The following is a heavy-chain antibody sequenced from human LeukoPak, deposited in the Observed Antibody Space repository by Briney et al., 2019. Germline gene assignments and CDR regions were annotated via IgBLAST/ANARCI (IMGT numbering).Heavy chain of an antibody. CDR1: GYTFTGYY. J-gene: IGHJ3*02. CDR2: INPNSGGT. V-gene: IGHV1-2*02. CDR3: AVTMVRGAPRDAFDI. Sequence: GASVKVSCKASGYTFTGYYMHWVRQAPGQGLEWMGWINPNSGGTNYAQKFQGRVAMTRDTSISTAYMELSRLRSDDTAVYYCAVTMVRGAPRDAFDIWGQGTMVTVSS. D-gene: IGHD3-10*01.